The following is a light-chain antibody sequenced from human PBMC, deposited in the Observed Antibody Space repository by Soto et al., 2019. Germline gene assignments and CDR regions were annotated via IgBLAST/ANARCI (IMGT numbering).Light chain of an antibody. CDR1: QSVTSRY. CDR3: QQYNNWPPIT. J-gene: IGKJ5*01. CDR2: GAS. V-gene: IGKV3-15*01. Sequence: EIVLTQSPGTLSLYTGERATLSCRASQSVTSRYLAWYQQMPGQAPRLLIYGASTRATGIPARFSGSGSGTEFTLTISSLQSEDFAVYYCQQYNNWPPITFGQGTRLEIK.